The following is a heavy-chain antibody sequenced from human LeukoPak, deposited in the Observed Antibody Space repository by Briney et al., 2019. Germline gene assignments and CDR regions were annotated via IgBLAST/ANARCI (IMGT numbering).Heavy chain of an antibody. J-gene: IGHJ4*02. D-gene: IGHD2/OR15-2a*01. V-gene: IGHV3-74*01. Sequence: GGSLRLSCAASGFTFSSYGMHWVRQAPGEGLVWVSRINTDGSSTSYADSVKGRFTISRDNARNTLYLQMNSLRAEDTAVYYCGRAGYYRVDYWGQGTLVTVSS. CDR1: GFTFSSYG. CDR3: GRAGYYRVDY. CDR2: INTDGSST.